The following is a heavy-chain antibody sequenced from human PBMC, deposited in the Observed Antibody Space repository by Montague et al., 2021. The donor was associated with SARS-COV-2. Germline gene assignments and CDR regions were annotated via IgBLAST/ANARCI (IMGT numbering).Heavy chain of an antibody. CDR2: INHSGST. V-gene: IGHV4-34*01. J-gene: IGHJ5*02. CDR3: ARGPRITMIVEVITDIWFDP. D-gene: IGHD3-22*01. Sequence: SETLSLTRALYGGSVSDYYWSWIRQPPGKGLEWIGEINHSGSTNXNPSLKSRVTTSVDTSKNQFSLKLTSVTAADTAVYYCARGPRITMIVEVITDIWFDPWGQGTLVTVSS. CDR1: GGSVSDYY.